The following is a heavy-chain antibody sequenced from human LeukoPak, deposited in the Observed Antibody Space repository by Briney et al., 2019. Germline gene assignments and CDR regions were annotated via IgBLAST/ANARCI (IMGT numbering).Heavy chain of an antibody. V-gene: IGHV3-21*01. CDR1: GFTFSSYN. D-gene: IGHD2-2*03. J-gene: IGHJ6*02. CDR2: ITSSMSI. CDR3: VAGYCSGTSCSTFFGMDV. Sequence: SGGSLRLSCAASGFTFSSYNMNWVRQAPGKGLAWVSSITSSMSIYYADSVKGRFTISRDNAKSSLYLQMNSLRAEDTAVYYCVAGYCSGTSCSTFFGMDVWGQGTTVTVSS.